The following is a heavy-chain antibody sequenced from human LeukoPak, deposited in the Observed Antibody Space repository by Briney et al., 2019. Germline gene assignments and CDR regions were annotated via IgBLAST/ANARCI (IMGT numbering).Heavy chain of an antibody. V-gene: IGHV3-7*05. D-gene: IGHD1-26*01. Sequence: PGGSLRLSCAASGFTFSSYWMGWVRQAPGKGPERVANIKQDGSEKYYVDSVKGRFTISRDNAKRSLYLQMNSLRAEDTAVYYCARDKSVGATPFDYWGQGTLVTVSS. CDR1: GFTFSSYW. CDR2: IKQDGSEK. J-gene: IGHJ4*02. CDR3: ARDKSVGATPFDY.